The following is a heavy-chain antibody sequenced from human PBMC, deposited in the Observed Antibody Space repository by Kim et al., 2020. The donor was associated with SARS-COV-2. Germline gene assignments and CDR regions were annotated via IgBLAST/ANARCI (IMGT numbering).Heavy chain of an antibody. CDR3: AGIPDY. CDR2: SYRGGT. V-gene: IGHV4-59*01. J-gene: IGHJ4*02. Sequence: SYRGGTNPTPSLKSRVTISVDTSKNQFSLKLSSVTAADTAVYYCAGIPDYWGQGTLVTVSS.